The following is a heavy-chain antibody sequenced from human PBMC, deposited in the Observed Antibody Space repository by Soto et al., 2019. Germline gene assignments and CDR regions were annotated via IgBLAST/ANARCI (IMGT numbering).Heavy chain of an antibody. CDR2: ISAYNGNT. J-gene: IGHJ4*02. CDR1: GYTFTSYG. Sequence: ASVKVSCKASGYTFTSYGISWVRQAPGQGLEWMGWISAYNGNTNYAQKLQGRVTMTTDTSTNTAYMELRSLRSDDTAVYYCARDHRYYCSSTSCYRGEGFDYWGQGTLVTVSS. D-gene: IGHD2-2*02. V-gene: IGHV1-18*01. CDR3: ARDHRYYCSSTSCYRGEGFDY.